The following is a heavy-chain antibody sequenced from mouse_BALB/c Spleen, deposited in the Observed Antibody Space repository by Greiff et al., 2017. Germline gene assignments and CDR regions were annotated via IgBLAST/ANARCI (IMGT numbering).Heavy chain of an antibody. CDR3: ARGATVDY. CDR2: ISSGSSTI. D-gene: IGHD3-1*01. CDR1: GFTFSSFG. Sequence: EVQRVESGGGLVQPGGSRKLSCAASGFTFSSFGMHWVRQAPEKGLEWVAYISSGSSTIYYADTVKGRFTISRDNPKNTLFLQMTSLRSEDTAMYYCARGATVDYWGQGTTLTVSA. V-gene: IGHV5-17*02. J-gene: IGHJ2*01.